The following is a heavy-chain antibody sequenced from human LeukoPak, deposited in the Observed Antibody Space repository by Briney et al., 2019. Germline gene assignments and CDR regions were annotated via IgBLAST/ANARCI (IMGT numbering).Heavy chain of an antibody. D-gene: IGHD2-2*01. Sequence: GGSLRLSCAGSGFNLYSSALHWVRQAPGKGLEWVTVISYDGSNQYYADSVKGRFSISRDNAKNTVYLQMNSLRVEDTAVYYCVRAPAGLLNFEGDPWVFWGQGALVTVSS. CDR3: VRAPAGLLNFEGDPWVF. CDR1: GFNLYSSA. J-gene: IGHJ4*02. CDR2: ISYDGSNQ. V-gene: IGHV3-30-3*01.